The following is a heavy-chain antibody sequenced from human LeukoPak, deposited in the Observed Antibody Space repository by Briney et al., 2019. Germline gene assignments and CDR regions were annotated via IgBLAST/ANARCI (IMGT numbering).Heavy chain of an antibody. Sequence: GGSLRLSCAASGFTFSSYWMSWVRQAPGKGLEWVANIKQDGSEKYYVDSVKGRFTISRDNAKNSLYLQMNSLRAEDTAVYYCARDYYDSSGYYLDYWGQGTLVTVSS. J-gene: IGHJ4*02. CDR1: GFTFSSYW. CDR3: ARDYYDSSGYYLDY. V-gene: IGHV3-7*01. CDR2: IKQDGSEK. D-gene: IGHD3-22*01.